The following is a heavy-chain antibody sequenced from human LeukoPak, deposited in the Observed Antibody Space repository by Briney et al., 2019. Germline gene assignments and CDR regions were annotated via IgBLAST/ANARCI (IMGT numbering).Heavy chain of an antibody. CDR3: ARSEDKKYYYDSSGYCFGY. V-gene: IGHV1-18*01. D-gene: IGHD3-22*01. J-gene: IGHJ4*02. Sequence: ASVKVSCKASGYTFTSYGISWVRQAPGQGLEWMGWISDYNGNTKYAQKLQGRVTMTTDTSTSTAYMELRSLRSDDTAVYYCARSEDKKYYYDSSGYCFGYWGQGTLVTVSS. CDR2: ISDYNGNT. CDR1: GYTFTSYG.